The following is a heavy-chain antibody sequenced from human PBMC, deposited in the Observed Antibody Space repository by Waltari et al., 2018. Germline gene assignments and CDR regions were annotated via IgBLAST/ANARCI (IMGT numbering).Heavy chain of an antibody. Sequence: EVQLVESGGGLVQPGGSLRLSCAASGLTFGSYAMNWVRQAPGKGLEWISYISSASATLYYADSVKGRFTISRDNAKNSLYLQMNILRAEDTAVYYCARGLSAAGGYNWFDPWGQGTLVTVSS. CDR1: GLTFGSYA. V-gene: IGHV3-48*04. CDR2: ISSASATL. D-gene: IGHD2-15*01. J-gene: IGHJ5*02. CDR3: ARGLSAAGGYNWFDP.